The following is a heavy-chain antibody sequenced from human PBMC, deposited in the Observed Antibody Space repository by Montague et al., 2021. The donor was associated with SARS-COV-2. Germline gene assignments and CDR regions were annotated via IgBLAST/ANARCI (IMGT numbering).Heavy chain of an antibody. CDR3: ARASFYYGSGSHYNNWFDS. D-gene: IGHD3-10*01. CDR1: GGSITYSSYY. V-gene: IGHV4-39*07. Sequence: SETLSLTCTMSGGSITYSSYYWGWIRLPPGKGLEWIGSIDYSGTAYYNACVESRVTMSLDMSKNQLSLRLKSTTAADTAVYFCARASFYYGSGSHYNNWFDSWGQGTVVTVSS. J-gene: IGHJ5*01. CDR2: IDYSGTA.